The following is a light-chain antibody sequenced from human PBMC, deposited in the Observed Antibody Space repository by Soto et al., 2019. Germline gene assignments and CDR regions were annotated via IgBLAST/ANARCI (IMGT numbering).Light chain of an antibody. CDR1: QGIVNH. CDR2: HAS. CDR3: QQFYSYPFT. V-gene: IGKV1-9*01. J-gene: IGKJ3*01. Sequence: DIQLTQSPSFLSASVGDRVTITCRASQGIVNHFAWYQQKPAKAPSLLIYHASTLQSGVPSRFSGSQSGTEFTLPISRLQPEDFATYYCQQFYSYPFTFGPGTKGDVQ.